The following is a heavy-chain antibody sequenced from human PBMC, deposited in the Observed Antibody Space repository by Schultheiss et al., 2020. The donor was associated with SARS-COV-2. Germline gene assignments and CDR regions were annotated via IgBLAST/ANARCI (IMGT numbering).Heavy chain of an antibody. D-gene: IGHD3-10*01. CDR3: ARHGGRFGSPYMDV. Sequence: SQTLSLTCAVYGGSFSGYYWSWIRQPAGKGLEWIGRIYTSGSTNYNPSLKSRVTISVDTSKNQFSLKLSSVTAADTAVYYCARHGGRFGSPYMDVWGKGTTVTVSS. CDR1: GGSFSGYY. V-gene: IGHV4-59*10. CDR2: IYTSGST. J-gene: IGHJ6*03.